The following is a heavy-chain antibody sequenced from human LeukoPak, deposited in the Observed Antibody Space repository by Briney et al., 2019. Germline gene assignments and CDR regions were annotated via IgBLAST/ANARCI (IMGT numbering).Heavy chain of an antibody. D-gene: IGHD5-24*01. CDR1: GYTFTTYG. J-gene: IGHJ2*01. V-gene: IGHV1-18*01. CDR2: ISAYNGNT. CDR3: ARGWLQPYWYFDL. Sequence: ASVKVSCKASGYTFTTYGIIWVRQAPGQGLEWMGWISAYNGNTNYAQKLQGRVTMTTDTSTSTAYMELMSLRSDDTVVYYCARGWLQPYWYFDLWGRGTLVAVSS.